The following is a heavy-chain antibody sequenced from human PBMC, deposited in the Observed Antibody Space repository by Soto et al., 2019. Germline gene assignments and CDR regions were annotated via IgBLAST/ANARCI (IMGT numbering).Heavy chain of an antibody. V-gene: IGHV1-3*01. J-gene: IGHJ6*02. CDR2: INAGNRNT. D-gene: IGHD3-10*01. CDR1: GYSFNSYA. Sequence: ASVKVSCKASGYSFNSYALHWVRQAPGQRLEWMAWINAGNRNTKYSQRFQGRVTVTRDTSANTTYMELRNLRSEDTAVYYCARASGAGWSRTVSAMGVWGQGTTVTVSS. CDR3: ARASGAGWSRTVSAMGV.